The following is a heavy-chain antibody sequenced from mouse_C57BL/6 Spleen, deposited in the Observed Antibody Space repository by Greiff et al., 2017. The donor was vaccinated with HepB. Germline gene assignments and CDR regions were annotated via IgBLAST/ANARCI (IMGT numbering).Heavy chain of an antibody. D-gene: IGHD2-3*01. CDR1: GYTFTSYW. V-gene: IGHV1-69*01. CDR3: ARYDGYYPAWFAY. Sequence: QVQLQQPGAELVMPGASVKLSCKASGYTFTSYWMHWVKQRPGQGLEWIGEIDPSDSYTNYNQKFKGKSTLTVDKSSSTAYMQLSSLTSEDSAVYYCARYDGYYPAWFAYWGQGTLVTVSA. J-gene: IGHJ3*01. CDR2: IDPSDSYT.